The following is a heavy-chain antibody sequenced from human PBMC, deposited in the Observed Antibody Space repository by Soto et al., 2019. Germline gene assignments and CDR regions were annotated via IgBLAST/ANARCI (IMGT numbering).Heavy chain of an antibody. CDR2: IYYSGST. J-gene: IGHJ4*02. CDR3: ARATDCISTSCYGTFDY. Sequence: QVQLQESGPGLVKPSQTLSLTCTVSGGSISSGGYYWSWIRQHPGKGLEWIGYIYYSGSTYYNPSLKRRVTISVDTSKNQFSLKLSSVTAADTAVYYCARATDCISTSCYGTFDYWGQGTLVTVSS. V-gene: IGHV4-31*03. CDR1: GGSISSGGYY. D-gene: IGHD2-2*01.